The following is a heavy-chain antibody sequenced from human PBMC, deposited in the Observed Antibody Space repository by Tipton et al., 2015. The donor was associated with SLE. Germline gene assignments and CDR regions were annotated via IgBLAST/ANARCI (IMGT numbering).Heavy chain of an antibody. Sequence: TLSLTCSVSGDSINKGGYHWNWIRQPAGKGLEWIGRISSTGSTNYNPSLKSRVTISVDTSKNQFSLRLSSVTAADTAVYFCARGPNWGLDDAFDIWGQGTMVSVSS. V-gene: IGHV4-61*02. D-gene: IGHD7-27*01. CDR2: ISSTGST. J-gene: IGHJ3*02. CDR3: ARGPNWGLDDAFDI. CDR1: GDSINKGGYH.